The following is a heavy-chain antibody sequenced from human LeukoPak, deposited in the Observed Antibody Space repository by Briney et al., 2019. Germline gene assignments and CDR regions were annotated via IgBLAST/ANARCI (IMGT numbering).Heavy chain of an antibody. D-gene: IGHD5-12*01. CDR3: ARTGGYSGYDWVS. Sequence: SETLSLTCTVSGGSISSGDYYWSWIRQPPGKGLEWIGYIYYSGSTYYNPSLKSRVTISVDTSKNQFSLKLSSVTAADTAMYYCARTGGYSGYDWVSWGQGTLVPVSS. J-gene: IGHJ5*02. CDR1: GGSISSGDYY. CDR2: IYYSGST. V-gene: IGHV4-30-4*01.